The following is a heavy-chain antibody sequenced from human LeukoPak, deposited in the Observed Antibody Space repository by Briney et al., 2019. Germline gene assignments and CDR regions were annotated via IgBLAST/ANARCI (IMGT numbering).Heavy chain of an antibody. D-gene: IGHD3-3*01. V-gene: IGHV3-23*01. Sequence: GGSLRLSCAASGFHFSAHGMNWIRQAPGKGLEWVSGISPSGDITYYADSVMGRFTISRDNRKSTVSLQMNSLRAEDTALYYCAKDLHKTASFGVVITRNYYYYMDVWGKGTTVTVSS. CDR2: ISPSGDIT. J-gene: IGHJ6*03. CDR3: AKDLHKTASFGVVITRNYYYYMDV. CDR1: GFHFSAHG.